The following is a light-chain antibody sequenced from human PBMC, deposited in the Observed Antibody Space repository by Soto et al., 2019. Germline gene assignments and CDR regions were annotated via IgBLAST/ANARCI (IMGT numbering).Light chain of an antibody. V-gene: IGKV3-11*01. CDR2: DAS. Sequence: EIVLTQSPATLSLSPGERATFSCRASQSVSSDLVWYQQKPGQAPRLLIYDASNRATGVPARFSGSGSGTDFTLTISRLEPEDFAVYYCQQYGTSPRTFGQGTKVEIK. CDR1: QSVSSD. CDR3: QQYGTSPRT. J-gene: IGKJ1*01.